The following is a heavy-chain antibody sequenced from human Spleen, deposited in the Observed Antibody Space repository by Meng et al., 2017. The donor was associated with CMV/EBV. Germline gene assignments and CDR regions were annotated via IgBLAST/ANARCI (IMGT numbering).Heavy chain of an antibody. V-gene: IGHV4-61*01. J-gene: IGHJ4*02. Sequence: SETLSLTCTVSGGSVSSGSYYWSWIRQPPGKGLEWIGEINHSGSTNYNPSLKSRVTISVDTSKNQFSLKLSAVTAADTAVYYWARGHLCDYWGQGTLVTVSS. CDR1: GGSVSSGSYY. CDR2: INHSGST. CDR3: ARGHLCDY.